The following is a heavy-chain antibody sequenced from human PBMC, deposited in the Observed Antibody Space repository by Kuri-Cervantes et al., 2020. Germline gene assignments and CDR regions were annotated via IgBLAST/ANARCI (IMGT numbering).Heavy chain of an antibody. CDR2: ISWNSGSI. D-gene: IGHD5-12*01. CDR3: ARGYSGCDGGNY. J-gene: IGHJ4*02. Sequence: SLKISCAASGFTFDDYAMHWVRQAPGKGLEWVSGISWNSGSIGYADSVKGRFTISRDNAKNSLYLQMNSLRAEDTALYYCARGYSGCDGGNYWGQGTLVTVSS. V-gene: IGHV3-9*01. CDR1: GFTFDDYA.